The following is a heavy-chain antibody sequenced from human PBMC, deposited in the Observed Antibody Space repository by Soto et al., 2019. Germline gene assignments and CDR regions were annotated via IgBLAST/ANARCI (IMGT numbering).Heavy chain of an antibody. J-gene: IGHJ6*02. D-gene: IGHD4-17*01. CDR2: IIPMFGTP. V-gene: IGHV1-69*01. CDR1: GDAFSSYA. Sequence: QVQLIQSGAAVKKPGSSVKVSCHTSGDAFSSYAMSWVRQGPGQGLEWMGGIIPMFGTPIYTEKFQGRVTITADETTRAVYMELRSLTSDDSAVYYCARLYSVTTSSYYGMDVWGQGTTIIVS. CDR3: ARLYSVTTSSYYGMDV.